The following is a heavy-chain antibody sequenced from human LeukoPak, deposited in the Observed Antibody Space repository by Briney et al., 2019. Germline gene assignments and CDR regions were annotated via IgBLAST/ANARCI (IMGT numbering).Heavy chain of an antibody. CDR2: IHSNGNTK. CDR1: GFIFSKYA. J-gene: IGHJ4*02. V-gene: IGHV3-30*02. CDR3: AKDKGTYTLTGYYLDS. Sequence: GGSLRLSCAASGFIFSKYAMHWVRQAPGKGLQWLTFIHSNGNTKYYGDSVRGWFSVSRDNPKNTVYLQLNSLRPDDTAMYYCAKDKGTYTLTGYYLDSWGQGILVTVSS. D-gene: IGHD3-9*01.